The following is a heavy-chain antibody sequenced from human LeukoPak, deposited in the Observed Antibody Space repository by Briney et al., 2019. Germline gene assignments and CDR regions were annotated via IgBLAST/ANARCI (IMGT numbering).Heavy chain of an antibody. CDR2: ISGSAGST. Sequence: GGSLRLSCAASGFTFSSYAMSWVHQAPGKGLEWVSAISGSAGSTYYADSVKGRFTIFRDNSKNTLYLQMNSLRAEDTAVYYCARFGSYYYGSGSHSYAFDIWGQGTMVTVSS. CDR3: ARFGSYYYGSGSHSYAFDI. J-gene: IGHJ3*02. V-gene: IGHV3-23*01. CDR1: GFTFSSYA. D-gene: IGHD3-10*01.